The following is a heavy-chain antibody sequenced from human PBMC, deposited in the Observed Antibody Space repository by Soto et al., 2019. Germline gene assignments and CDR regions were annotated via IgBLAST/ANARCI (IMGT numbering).Heavy chain of an antibody. CDR1: GDSISGFY. CDR3: ARDIGDRTADP. V-gene: IGHV4-59*01. CDR2: ISHTGST. J-gene: IGHJ5*02. D-gene: IGHD1-26*01. Sequence: PSETLSLTCTVSGDSISGFYWSWIRQPPGKGLEWIGYISHTGSTNYNPSLKSRVTISVDTSKNQFSLKLSSVTAADTAVYYCARDIGDRTADPWGQGTLVTVSS.